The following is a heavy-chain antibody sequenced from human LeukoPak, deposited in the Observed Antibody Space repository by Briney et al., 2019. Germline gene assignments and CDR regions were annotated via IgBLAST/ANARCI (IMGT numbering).Heavy chain of an antibody. V-gene: IGHV3-23*01. CDR2: INGGGGGT. CDR1: GFTFSSDG. Sequence: GGSLRLSCAASGFTFSSDGLTWVRQAPGKGLEWVSSINGGGGGTYYADSVKGRFTISRDISKNTHYLQMHSLRAEDTALYYCANPRYCSGGICHYYFDYWGLGTLVTVSS. J-gene: IGHJ4*02. D-gene: IGHD2-15*01. CDR3: ANPRYCSGGICHYYFDY.